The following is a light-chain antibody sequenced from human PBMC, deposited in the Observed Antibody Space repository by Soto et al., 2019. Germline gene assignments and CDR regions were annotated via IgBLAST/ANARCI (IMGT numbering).Light chain of an antibody. Sequence: RGTLSWSVSKSVTSSLAGYQQKPGQAPRVLIYNTSTRATDIPARFSGSGSGTEFTLTISSLQSEDFAVYYCQQYNNCPPWTFGQGTMV. CDR2: NTS. J-gene: IGKJ1*01. CDR3: QQYNNCPPWT. CDR1: KSVTSS. V-gene: IGKV3-15*01.